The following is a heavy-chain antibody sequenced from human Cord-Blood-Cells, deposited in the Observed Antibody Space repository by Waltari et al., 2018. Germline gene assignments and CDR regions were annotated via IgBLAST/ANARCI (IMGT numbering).Heavy chain of an antibody. CDR3: ARDSEQLSLDY. CDR1: GGSISSYY. J-gene: IGHJ4*02. CDR2: IYTSGST. D-gene: IGHD6-6*01. V-gene: IGHV4-4*07. Sequence: QVQLQESGPGLVKPSETLSLTCTASGGSISSYYWSWIRQPAGKGLEWIGRIYTSGSTNYNPSRKSRGTMSVDTSKNQCSLKLSSVTAADTAVYYCARDSEQLSLDYWGQGTLVTVSS.